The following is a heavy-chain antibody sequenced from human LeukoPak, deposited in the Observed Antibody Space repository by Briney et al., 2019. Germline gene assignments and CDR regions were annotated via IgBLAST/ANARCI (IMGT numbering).Heavy chain of an antibody. Sequence: PTDTLSLTCIVSGTSMSGYYWTWIRQPPGKGLEWIGHTFSSGATTYNPSLKSRVTIQVDTSRSQFSLNLSSVTAADTAVYSCARRSKNGYFLDSWGQGILVTVSS. CDR2: TFSSGAT. J-gene: IGHJ4*02. V-gene: IGHV4-4*09. CDR1: GTSMSGYY. D-gene: IGHD5-24*01. CDR3: ARRSKNGYFLDS.